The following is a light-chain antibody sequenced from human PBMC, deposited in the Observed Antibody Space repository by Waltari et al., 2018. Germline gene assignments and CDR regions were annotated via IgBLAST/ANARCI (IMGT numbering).Light chain of an antibody. CDR2: GAS. J-gene: IGKJ1*01. V-gene: IGKV3-11*01. Sequence: IVLTQSPATLSLYLGERATHSCRASQRVSTYLAWYQQKPGKVPRLLIYGASNRATGIPARFSGSGSGTDFTLTISSLEPEDFAVYYCQQRISWLGWTFGQGTKVEIK. CDR1: QRVSTY. CDR3: QQRISWLGWT.